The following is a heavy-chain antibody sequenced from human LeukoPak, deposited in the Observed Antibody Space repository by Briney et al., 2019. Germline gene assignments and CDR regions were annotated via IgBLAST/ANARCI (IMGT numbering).Heavy chain of an antibody. CDR2: IFPSGGEI. CDR1: GFTFSTFA. Sequence: GGSLRLSCAASGFTFSTFAMIWVRQPPGKGLEWVSSIFPSGGEIHYADSVRGRFTISRDNSKSPLSLQMNSLRAEDTAIYYCATYRQVLLPFESWGQGTLVTVSS. J-gene: IGHJ4*02. V-gene: IGHV3-23*01. CDR3: ATYRQVLLPFES. D-gene: IGHD2-8*02.